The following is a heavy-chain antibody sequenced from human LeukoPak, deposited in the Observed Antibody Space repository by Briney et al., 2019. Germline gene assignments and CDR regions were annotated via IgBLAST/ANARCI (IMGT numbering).Heavy chain of an antibody. CDR2: ISSSGGST. Sequence: PGGSLRLSCAASGFTFSNYAMSWVRQAPGKGLEWVSSISSSGGSTYYADSVKGQFTISRDNAKNTLYLQMNSLGAEDTAVYYCARTVRKGRKEPEGLGPFDYWGQGTLVTVSS. CDR1: GFTFSNYA. V-gene: IGHV3-23*01. J-gene: IGHJ4*02. CDR3: ARTVRKGRKEPEGLGPFDY. D-gene: IGHD3/OR15-3a*01.